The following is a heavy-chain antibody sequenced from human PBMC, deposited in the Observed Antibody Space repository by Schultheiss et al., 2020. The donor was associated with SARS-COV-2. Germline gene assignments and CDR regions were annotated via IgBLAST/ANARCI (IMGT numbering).Heavy chain of an antibody. CDR3: AENQHPYCSGGSCYSANFGY. CDR1: GFTFRSYG. V-gene: IGHV3-30*18. D-gene: IGHD2-15*01. J-gene: IGHJ4*02. CDR2: ISYDGSNK. Sequence: GASLKISCAASGFTFRSYGMHWVRQAPGKGLEWVAVISYDGSNKYYADSVKGRFTISRDNSKNTLYLQINTLRLEDTAVYYCAENQHPYCSGGSCYSANFGYGGQGTLVTVSS.